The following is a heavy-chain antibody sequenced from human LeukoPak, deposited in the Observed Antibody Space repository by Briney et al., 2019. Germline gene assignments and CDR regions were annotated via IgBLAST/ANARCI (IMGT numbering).Heavy chain of an antibody. Sequence: GGSLRLSCAASGLTVSSNYMSWVRQAPGKGLEWVSVIYSGGSTYYADSVKGRFTISRDNSKNTLYLQMNSLRAEDTAVYYCARQIVVVSGFTTWGQGTLVTVSS. CDR3: ARQIVVVSGFTT. D-gene: IGHD2-2*01. CDR2: IYSGGST. CDR1: GLTVSSNY. V-gene: IGHV3-53*01. J-gene: IGHJ5*02.